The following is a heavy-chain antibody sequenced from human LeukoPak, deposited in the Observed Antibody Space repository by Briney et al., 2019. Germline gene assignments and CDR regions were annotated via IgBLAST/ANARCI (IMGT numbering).Heavy chain of an antibody. V-gene: IGHV1-69*05. Sequence: SVKVSCKASGGTFSSYAISWVRQAPGQGLEWMGGIIPIFGTANYAQKLQGRVTMTTDTSTSTAYMELRSLRSDDTAVYYCARDIFEYSSGWYGETFDYWGQGTLVTVSS. D-gene: IGHD6-19*01. CDR1: GGTFSSYA. CDR3: ARDIFEYSSGWYGETFDY. J-gene: IGHJ4*02. CDR2: IIPIFGTA.